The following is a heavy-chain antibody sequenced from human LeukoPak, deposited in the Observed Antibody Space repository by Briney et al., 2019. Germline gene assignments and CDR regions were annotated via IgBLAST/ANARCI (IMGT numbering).Heavy chain of an antibody. J-gene: IGHJ4*02. CDR2: IYISGST. CDR3: ARRRSGRAYYYFDY. D-gene: IGHD3-3*01. V-gene: IGHV4-61*02. Sequence: SQTLSLTCTVSGGSISSGSYYWSWIRQPAGKGLEWIGRIYISGSTNYNPSLTSRVTISVDTSKNQFSLKLSSVTAADTAVYYCARRRSGRAYYYFDYWGQGTLVTVSS. CDR1: GGSISSGSYY.